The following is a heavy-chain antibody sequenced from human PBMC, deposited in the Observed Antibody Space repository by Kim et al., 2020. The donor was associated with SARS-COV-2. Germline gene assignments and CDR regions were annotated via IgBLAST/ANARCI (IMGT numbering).Heavy chain of an antibody. Sequence: GGSLRLSCSASGFTFSNYAMHWVRQAPGKGLEYVSAIGGNGGSIYYSDSVKGRFTISRDNSKNTLYLHMSSLRAEDTAVYYCVNFYCGGGSCYHWGQGTLVTVSS. V-gene: IGHV3-64D*09. D-gene: IGHD2-15*01. J-gene: IGHJ5*02. CDR2: IGGNGGSI. CDR3: VNFYCGGGSCYH. CDR1: GFTFSNYA.